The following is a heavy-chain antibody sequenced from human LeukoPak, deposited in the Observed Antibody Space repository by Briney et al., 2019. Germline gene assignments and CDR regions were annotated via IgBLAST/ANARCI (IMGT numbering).Heavy chain of an antibody. Sequence: SVKVSCKASGGTFSSYAISWVRQAPGQGLEWMGGIIPIFGTANYAQKFQGRVTITRDTSASAAYMELNSLRSEDTAVYYCARSSYDFLTGSPLLNSFDYWGQGTLVIVSS. CDR1: GGTFSSYA. CDR3: ARSSYDFLTGSPLLNSFDY. V-gene: IGHV1-69*05. D-gene: IGHD3-9*01. CDR2: IIPIFGTA. J-gene: IGHJ4*02.